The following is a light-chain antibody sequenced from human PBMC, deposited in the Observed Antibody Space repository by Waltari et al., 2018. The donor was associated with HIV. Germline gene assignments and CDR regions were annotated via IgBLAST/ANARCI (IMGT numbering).Light chain of an antibody. CDR2: EVT. J-gene: IGLJ1*01. CDR1: SSDVGGYNY. V-gene: IGLV2-14*01. CDR3: SSYTSSSTQV. Sequence: QSALTQPPSASGSPGQSVTLSCTGTSSDVGGYNYVSWHQQHPGKAPKLMIYEVTNRPSGGSNRFSGSKSGNTASLTISGFQAEDEADYYCSSYTSSSTQVFGTGTKVTVL.